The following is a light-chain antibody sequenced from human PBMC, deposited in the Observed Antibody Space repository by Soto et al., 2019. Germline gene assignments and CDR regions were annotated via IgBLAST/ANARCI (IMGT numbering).Light chain of an antibody. J-gene: IGKJ1*01. Sequence: DIQMTQSPSTLSASIGDRVTITCRASQSINKWLAWYQQKPGKAHKFLIYDASILESGVPSRFSGSGSETEFTLTISSLQPEDFATYYCQHGWSFGQGTKVDIK. V-gene: IGKV1-5*01. CDR1: QSINKW. CDR2: DAS. CDR3: QHGWS.